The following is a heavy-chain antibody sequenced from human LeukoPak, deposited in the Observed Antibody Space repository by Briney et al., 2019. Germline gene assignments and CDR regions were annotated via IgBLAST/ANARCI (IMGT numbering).Heavy chain of an antibody. CDR2: INPSGGST. CDR3: ARGTAMVAVDY. V-gene: IGHV1-46*01. CDR1: GYTFTGYY. J-gene: IGHJ4*02. Sequence: GASVKVSCKASGYTFTGYYMHWVRQAPGQGLEWMGIINPSGGSTSYAQKFQGRVTMTRDMSTSTVYMELSSLRSEDTAVYYCARGTAMVAVDYWGQGTLVTVSS. D-gene: IGHD5-18*01.